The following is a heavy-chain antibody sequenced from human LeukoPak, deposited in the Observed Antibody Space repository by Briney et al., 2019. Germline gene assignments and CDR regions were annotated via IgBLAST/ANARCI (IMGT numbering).Heavy chain of an antibody. V-gene: IGHV1-46*01. Sequence: ASVKVSRKASGYTFTSYYMHWVRQAPGQGLEWMGIINPSGGSTSYAQKFQGRVTMTRDTSTSTVYMELSSLRSEDTAVYYCAGEYSGSYAFDYWGQGTLVTVSS. CDR1: GYTFTSYY. CDR2: INPSGGST. J-gene: IGHJ4*02. CDR3: AGEYSGSYAFDY. D-gene: IGHD1-26*01.